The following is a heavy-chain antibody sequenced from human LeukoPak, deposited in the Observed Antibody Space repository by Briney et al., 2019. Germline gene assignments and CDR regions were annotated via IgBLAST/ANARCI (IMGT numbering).Heavy chain of an antibody. CDR2: IKQDGSKK. D-gene: IGHD5-24*01. CDR3: TRVGYIDEGIDY. Sequence: GGSLRLSCVASGFPFSSYWMTWVRQAPGKGLEWVANIKQDGSKKSYVDSVKGRFTISRDNAKNSLYLQMNSLRAEDTTIYYCTRVGYIDEGIDYWGQGTLVTVSS. J-gene: IGHJ4*02. CDR1: GFPFSSYW. V-gene: IGHV3-7*04.